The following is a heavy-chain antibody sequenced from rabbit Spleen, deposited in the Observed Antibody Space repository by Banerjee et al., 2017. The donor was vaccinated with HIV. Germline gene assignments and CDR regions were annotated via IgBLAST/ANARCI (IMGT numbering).Heavy chain of an antibody. J-gene: IGHJ6*01. V-gene: IGHV1S45*01. CDR1: GIDFSSYYY. Sequence: QQQLEESGGGLVKPGGTLTLTCKASGIDFSSYYYMCWVRQAPGKGLEWIACIDAGSSDFTYFATWAKGRFTISKTSSTTVTLQMTSLTAADTATYFCARDTSSSFSSYGMDLWGQGTLVTVS. CDR2: IDAGSSDFT. D-gene: IGHD1-1*01. CDR3: ARDTSSSFSSYGMDL.